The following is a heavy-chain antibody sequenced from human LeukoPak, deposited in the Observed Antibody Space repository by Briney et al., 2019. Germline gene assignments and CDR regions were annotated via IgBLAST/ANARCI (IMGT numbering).Heavy chain of an antibody. Sequence: GGSLKLSCAASGFIFSGSAIYWVRQASGRGLEWVGRIRSKTDNYATGYAASVKGRFTISRDDSKNTAYLRMNSLNAEDTALYYCAKVYNADYFDYWGQGTLVIVSS. D-gene: IGHD3-10*01. J-gene: IGHJ4*02. CDR1: GFIFSGSA. CDR3: AKVYNADYFDY. CDR2: IRSKTDNYAT. V-gene: IGHV3-73*01.